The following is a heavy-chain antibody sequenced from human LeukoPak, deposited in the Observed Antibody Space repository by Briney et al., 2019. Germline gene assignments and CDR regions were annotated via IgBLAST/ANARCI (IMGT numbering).Heavy chain of an antibody. CDR1: GYTLTELS. J-gene: IGHJ4*02. V-gene: IGHV1-24*01. CDR2: FDPEDGET. Sequence: GASVTVSFKVSGYTLTELSMHWVRQAPGKGLEWMGGFDPEDGETIYAQKFQGRVTMTEDTSTDTANMELSSLRSEDTAVYYCATAILTGYFPRAYFDYWGQGTLVTVSS. CDR3: ATAILTGYFPRAYFDY. D-gene: IGHD3-9*01.